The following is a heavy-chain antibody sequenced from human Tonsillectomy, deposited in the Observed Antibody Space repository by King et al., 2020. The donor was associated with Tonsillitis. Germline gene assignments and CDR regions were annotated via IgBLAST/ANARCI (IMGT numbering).Heavy chain of an antibody. V-gene: IGHV2-26*01. CDR1: GFSLSNARMG. CDR2: IFSNDEK. D-gene: IGHD3-22*01. Sequence: TLKESGPVLVKPTETLTLTCTVSGFSLSNARMGVSWIRQPPGKALEWLSPIFSNDEKSFSTPLKRRPTISKDTPKSQVVLSMTNLDPVDTATYYCARYYYDSSGYYNGYFDYWGQGTLVTVSS. CDR3: ARYYYDSSGYYNGYFDY. J-gene: IGHJ4*02.